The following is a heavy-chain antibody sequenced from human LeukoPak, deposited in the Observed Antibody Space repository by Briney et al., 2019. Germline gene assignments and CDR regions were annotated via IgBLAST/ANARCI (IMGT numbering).Heavy chain of an antibody. CDR2: MSYRGTT. D-gene: IGHD5-12*01. V-gene: IGHV4-39*07. Sequence: SEILSLTCTVSGGSISTYYWGWIRQPPGKGLEWIGSMSYRGTTYYNPSLKSRVTISVDTSKNQFSLKLSSVTAADTAMYYCARVRRDIVATIPPYFDYWGQGTLVTVSS. CDR3: ARVRRDIVATIPPYFDY. CDR1: GGSISTYY. J-gene: IGHJ4*02.